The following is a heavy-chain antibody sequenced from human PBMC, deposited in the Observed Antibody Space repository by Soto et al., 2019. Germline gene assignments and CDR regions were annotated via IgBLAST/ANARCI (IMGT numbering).Heavy chain of an antibody. Sequence: GGSLRLSCAASGFTFSSYAMHWVRQAPGKGLEWVAVISYDGSNKYYADSVKGRFTISRDNSKNTLYLQMNSLRAEDTAVYYCARDRYYDSRGAFDIWGQGTMVTVSS. V-gene: IGHV3-30-3*01. D-gene: IGHD3-22*01. CDR3: ARDRYYDSRGAFDI. J-gene: IGHJ3*02. CDR1: GFTFSSYA. CDR2: ISYDGSNK.